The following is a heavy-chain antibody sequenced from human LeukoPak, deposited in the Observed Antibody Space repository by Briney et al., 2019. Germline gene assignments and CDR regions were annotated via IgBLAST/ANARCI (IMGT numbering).Heavy chain of an antibody. V-gene: IGHV1-69*13. D-gene: IGHD6-19*01. CDR3: ARIGAVAGPRGVFDI. CDR1: GGTFSSYA. CDR2: IIPIFGTA. Sequence: ASVKVSCKASGGTFSSYAISWVRQAPGQGLEWMGGIIPIFGTANYAQKFQGRVSIAARESTSTAYIDLSNLRSEDKAVFYCARIGAVAGPRGVFDIWGQGTMVTVSS. J-gene: IGHJ3*02.